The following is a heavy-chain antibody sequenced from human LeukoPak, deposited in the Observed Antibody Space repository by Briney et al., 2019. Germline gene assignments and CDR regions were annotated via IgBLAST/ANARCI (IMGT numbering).Heavy chain of an antibody. V-gene: IGHV4-4*02. J-gene: IGHJ4*02. CDR3: ASWDQYGHPPSLGY. CDR1: VGSISSSNW. CDR2: IYHSGST. Sequence: SETLSLTCAVSVGSISSSNWWSWVRRPPGKGLEWIGEIYHSGSTNYNPSLKSRVTISVDKSKIQFSLKLSSVTAADTAVYYCASWDQYGHPPSLGYWGPGTLVTVSS. D-gene: IGHD2-2*01.